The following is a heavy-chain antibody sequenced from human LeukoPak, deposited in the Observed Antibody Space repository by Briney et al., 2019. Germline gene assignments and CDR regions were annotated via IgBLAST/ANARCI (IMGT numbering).Heavy chain of an antibody. CDR3: STAVNGSYFD. V-gene: IGHV3-15*01. Sequence: PGGSLRLSCAASGFTFKYAWMTWVRQAPGKGLEGVGRIKSNPDGGTADYAAPVKGRFTISRDDSRNTLYLQMNNLEIDDTAVYFCSTAVNGSYFDWGQGTLVIVSS. J-gene: IGHJ1*01. CDR2: IKSNPDGGTA. D-gene: IGHD1-26*01. CDR1: GFTFKYAW.